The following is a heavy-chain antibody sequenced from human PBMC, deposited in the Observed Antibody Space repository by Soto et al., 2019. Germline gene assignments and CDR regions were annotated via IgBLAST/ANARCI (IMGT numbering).Heavy chain of an antibody. CDR1: GGSISSYY. V-gene: IGHV4-59*13. CDR2: IYYSGST. CDR3: ARVFTNDFWSGYFDY. D-gene: IGHD3-3*01. Sequence: PSETLSLTCTVSGGSISSYYWSWIRQPPGKGLEWIGYIYYSGSTNYNPSLKSRVTISVDTSKNQFSLKLSSVTAADTAVYYCARVFTNDFWSGYFDYRDKGTLVTVSS. J-gene: IGHJ4*02.